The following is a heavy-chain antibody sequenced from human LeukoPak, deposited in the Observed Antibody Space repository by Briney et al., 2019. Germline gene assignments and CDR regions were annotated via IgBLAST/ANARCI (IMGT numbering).Heavy chain of an antibody. Sequence: GGSLRLSCAASGFTFSNFGMHWVRQAPGKGLEWVAVMSYDGKNEYYADSVKGRFTISRDNAKNTVSLQMNSLRLDETAVYYCVRELTFGDFDLWGPGTMVTVSS. CDR1: GFTFSNFG. J-gene: IGHJ3*01. V-gene: IGHV3-30*03. CDR2: MSYDGKNE. D-gene: IGHD4-17*01. CDR3: VRELTFGDFDL.